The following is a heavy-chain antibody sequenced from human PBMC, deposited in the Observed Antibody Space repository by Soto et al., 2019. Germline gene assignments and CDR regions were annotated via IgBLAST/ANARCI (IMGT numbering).Heavy chain of an antibody. J-gene: IGHJ6*02. D-gene: IGHD5-12*01. CDR2: IYTSGST. CDR1: GGSISSYY. V-gene: IGHV4-4*07. CDR3: ASLRGYSGYGGYYYGMDV. Sequence: SETLSLTCTVSGGSISSYYWSWIRQPAGKGLEWIGRIYTSGSTNYSPSLKSRVTMSVDTSKNQFSLKLSSVTAADTAVYYCASLRGYSGYGGYYYGMDVWGQGTTVTVSS.